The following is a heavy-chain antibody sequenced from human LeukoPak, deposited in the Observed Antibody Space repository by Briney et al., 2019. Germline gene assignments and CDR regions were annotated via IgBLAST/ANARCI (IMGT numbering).Heavy chain of an antibody. V-gene: IGHV4-39*07. CDR3: TRAASSGPLFTSNMDV. Sequence: PSETLSLTCSVSGGSIRSSDDYWGFVRQTPGKGLEWMGSIYYTGSSHYNRSLKSRATISVHTTKHQFSLKRTSVTAADTAVYYCTRAASSGPLFTSNMDVWGKGTTVTVSS. CDR1: GGSIRSSDDY. CDR2: IYYTGSS. J-gene: IGHJ6*03. D-gene: IGHD3-22*01.